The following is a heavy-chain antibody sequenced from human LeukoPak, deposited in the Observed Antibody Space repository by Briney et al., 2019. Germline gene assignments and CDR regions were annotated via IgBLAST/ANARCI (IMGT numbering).Heavy chain of an antibody. CDR3: ARDERSIQFNF. CDR1: GFTFNIYG. V-gene: IGHV3-23*01. J-gene: IGHJ4*02. Sequence: GGSLRLSCAASGFTFNIYGMNWVRQAPGKGLEWVSGIGGSGSHTYYADSVKGRFTISRDNSKNTMYLHMNSLRAEDTALYFCARDERSIQFNFWGQGTLVTVSA. CDR2: IGGSGSHT. D-gene: IGHD5-24*01.